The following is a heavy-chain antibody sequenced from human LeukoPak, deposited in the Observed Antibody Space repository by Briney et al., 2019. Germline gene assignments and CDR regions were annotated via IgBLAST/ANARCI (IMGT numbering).Heavy chain of an antibody. Sequence: GASVKVSCKASGYTFTSYFMHWVRQAPGQGLEWMGIINPSGGSTSHAQKFQGRVTMTRDTSTSTVYMELSSLRFDDTAVYYCVRDPVDCSGGSCYSRGVSDYWGQGTLVTVSS. CDR3: VRDPVDCSGGSCYSRGVSDY. CDR2: INPSGGST. D-gene: IGHD2-15*01. J-gene: IGHJ4*02. CDR1: GYTFTSYF. V-gene: IGHV1-46*01.